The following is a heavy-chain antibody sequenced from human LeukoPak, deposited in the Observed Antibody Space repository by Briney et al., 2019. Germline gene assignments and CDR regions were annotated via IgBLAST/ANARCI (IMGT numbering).Heavy chain of an antibody. V-gene: IGHV3-48*01. D-gene: IGHD4-23*01. J-gene: IGHJ4*02. CDR1: GFTFNSYS. CDR3: AREGGPYGGDFDY. CDR2: ISSSSSTI. Sequence: GGSLRLSCTASGFTFNSYSMNWVRQAPGKGLEWVSYISSSSSTIYYADSLKGRFTISRDNAKNSLYLQMNSLRAEDTAVYYCAREGGPYGGDFDYWGQGTLVTVSS.